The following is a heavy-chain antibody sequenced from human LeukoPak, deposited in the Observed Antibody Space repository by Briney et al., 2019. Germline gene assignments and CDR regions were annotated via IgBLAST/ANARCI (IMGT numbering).Heavy chain of an antibody. Sequence: ASVKVSCKASGYTFTGYYMHWVRQAPGQGLEWMGWINPNSGGTNYAQKFQGRVTMTRDTSISTAYMELSRLRSDDTAVYYCARDSGDYYDSSGYFNYWGQGTLVTVSS. CDR3: ARDSGDYYDSSGYFNY. J-gene: IGHJ4*02. V-gene: IGHV1-2*02. CDR1: GYTFTGYY. D-gene: IGHD3-22*01. CDR2: INPNSGGT.